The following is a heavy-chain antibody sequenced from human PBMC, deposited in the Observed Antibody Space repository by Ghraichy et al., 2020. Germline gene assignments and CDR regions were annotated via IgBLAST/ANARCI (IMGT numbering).Heavy chain of an antibody. Sequence: GGSLRLSCTASGFTFNTYAINWVRQAPGKGLEWVSAISGSAGSTYYAESVKGRFAISRDNSKNTLYLQMNSLRVEDTAVYYSANSLGVSTIAVTGTLGYWGQGILATVSS. CDR3: ANSLGVSTIAVTGTLGY. J-gene: IGHJ4*02. D-gene: IGHD6-19*01. CDR2: ISGSAGST. CDR1: GFTFNTYA. V-gene: IGHV3-23*01.